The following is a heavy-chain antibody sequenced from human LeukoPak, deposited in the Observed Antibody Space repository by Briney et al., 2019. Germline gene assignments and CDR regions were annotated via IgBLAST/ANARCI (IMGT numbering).Heavy chain of an antibody. V-gene: IGHV3-7*01. CDR2: IKQDGSEK. J-gene: IGHJ4*02. CDR1: GFTFSSYW. CDR3: ARDVDDNFDY. Sequence: GGALRLSCAASGFTFSSYWMNWVRQAPGKGREWVANIKQDGSEKYYVDPVKGRFNISRDNAKHSLYLQMNSLRAEDTAVYYCARDVDDNFDYWGQGTLVTVSS. D-gene: IGHD5-12*01.